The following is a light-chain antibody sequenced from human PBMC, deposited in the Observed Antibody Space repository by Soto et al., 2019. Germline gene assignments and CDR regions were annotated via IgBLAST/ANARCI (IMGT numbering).Light chain of an antibody. V-gene: IGKV3-15*01. CDR2: GAS. J-gene: IGKJ1*01. Sequence: EIVMTESPATLSVSPGERATLSRRASQSISDTLAWYQQKPGQAPRLLIHGASTRATGFPARFSGSGSGTDFTLTISSLQSEDFAVYYCQQYNNWPWTFGQGTKVDIK. CDR1: QSISDT. CDR3: QQYNNWPWT.